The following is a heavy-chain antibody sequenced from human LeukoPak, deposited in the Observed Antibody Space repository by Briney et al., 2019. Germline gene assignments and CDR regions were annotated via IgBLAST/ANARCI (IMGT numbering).Heavy chain of an antibody. J-gene: IGHJ6*03. D-gene: IGHD3-10*01. CDR3: ARATRGDYYYYYMDV. CDR1: GGTFSSYS. V-gene: IGHV1-69*05. CDR2: IIPICGTS. Sequence: GASVKVSCKASGGTFSSYSISWVRQAPGQGLEWMGGIIPICGTSNYAKKLQGRVTITTDESTSTAYMELSSLRSEDTAVYYCARATRGDYYYYYMDVWGKGTTVTVSS.